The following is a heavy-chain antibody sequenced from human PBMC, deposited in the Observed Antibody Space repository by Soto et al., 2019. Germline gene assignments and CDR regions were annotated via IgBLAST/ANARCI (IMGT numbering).Heavy chain of an antibody. CDR3: ARVTSMVRGVIDNWFDP. CDR2: IIPMYGPA. CDR1: GGTSTSYA. D-gene: IGHD3-10*01. J-gene: IGHJ5*02. Sequence: QVPLVQSGAEVKKPGSSVTVSCKASGGTSTSYAIHWVRQPPGQGLEGMGGIIPMYGPAKYAQGFQGRVTITADESTTTVYMELTSLTSQDTAVYYCARVTSMVRGVIDNWFDPWGHGTLVTVSS. V-gene: IGHV1-69*01.